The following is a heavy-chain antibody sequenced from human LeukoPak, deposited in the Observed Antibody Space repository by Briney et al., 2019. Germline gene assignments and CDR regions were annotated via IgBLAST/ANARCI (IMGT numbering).Heavy chain of an antibody. Sequence: QTGGSLRLSCAASGFTFSSYWMSWVRQAPGKGLEWVANIRQDGSEKYYVDSVKGRFTISRDNAKNSLYLQMNSLRAEDTAVYYCARAKTGTGYSYGYDVHYYYYMDVWGKGTTVTVSS. CDR3: ARAKTGTGYSYGYDVHYYYYMDV. CDR2: IRQDGSEK. D-gene: IGHD5-18*01. J-gene: IGHJ6*03. V-gene: IGHV3-7*04. CDR1: GFTFSSYW.